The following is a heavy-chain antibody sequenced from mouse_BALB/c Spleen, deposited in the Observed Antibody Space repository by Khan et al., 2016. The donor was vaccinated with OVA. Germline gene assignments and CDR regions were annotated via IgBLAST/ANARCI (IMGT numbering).Heavy chain of an antibody. J-gene: IGHJ3*01. V-gene: IGHV5-6*01. D-gene: IGHD1-1*01. CDR2: ISTGGHYT. Sequence: EVELVESGGDLVEPGGSPKLSCAASGFTFSTYGMSWVRQTPDKRLEWVATISTGGHYTYYPDSVRGRFTISRDNAKNTLYLQMTSLKSEDTAMFYCARLAYYYDSEGFAYWGQGTLVTVSA. CDR3: ARLAYYYDSEGFAY. CDR1: GFTFSTYG.